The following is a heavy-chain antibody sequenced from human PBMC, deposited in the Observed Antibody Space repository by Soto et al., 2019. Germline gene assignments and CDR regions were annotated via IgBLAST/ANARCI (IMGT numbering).Heavy chain of an antibody. CDR2: ISGSGGST. J-gene: IGHJ5*02. V-gene: IGHV3-23*01. Sequence: GGSLRLSCAASGFTFSSYAMSWVRQAPGKGLEWVSAISGSGGSTYYADSVKGRFTISRDNSKNTLYLQMNSLRAEDTAVYYCAKDAQWFGELLSPNWFDPWGQGTLVTVSS. CDR3: AKDAQWFGELLSPNWFDP. D-gene: IGHD3-10*01. CDR1: GFTFSSYA.